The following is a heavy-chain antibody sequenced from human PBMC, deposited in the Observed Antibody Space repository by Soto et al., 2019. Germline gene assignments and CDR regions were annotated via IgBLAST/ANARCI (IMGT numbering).Heavy chain of an antibody. V-gene: IGHV1-2*04. CDR2: INPNSGGT. J-gene: IGHJ5*02. Sequence: VQLVQSGAEVKKPGASVKVSCKASGYTFTGYYMHWVRQAPGQGLEWMGWINPNSGGTNYAQKFQGWVTMTRDTSLSTAYMELSRLRSDDTAVYYCARDGIAAAGLGGGFDPWGQGTLVTVSS. CDR3: ARDGIAAAGLGGGFDP. D-gene: IGHD6-13*01. CDR1: GYTFTGYY.